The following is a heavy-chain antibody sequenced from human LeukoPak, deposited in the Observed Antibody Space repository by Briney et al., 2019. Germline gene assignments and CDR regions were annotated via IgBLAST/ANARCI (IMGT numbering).Heavy chain of an antibody. V-gene: IGHV1-69*04. CDR3: AREDTAMVRNHYYGMDV. CDR2: IIPIFGIA. CDR1: GGTFSSYA. Sequence: SVKVSCKASGGTFSSYAISWVRQAPGQGLEWMGRIIPIFGIANYAQKFQGRVTITADKSTSTAYMELSSLRSEDTAVYYCAREDTAMVRNHYYGMDVWGQGTTVTVSS. J-gene: IGHJ6*02. D-gene: IGHD5-18*01.